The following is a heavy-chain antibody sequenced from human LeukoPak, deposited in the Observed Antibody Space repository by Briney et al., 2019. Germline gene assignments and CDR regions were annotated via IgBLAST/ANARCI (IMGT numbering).Heavy chain of an antibody. CDR2: ISYDGSNK. Sequence: GGSLRLSCAASGFTFSSYGMHWVRQAPGKGLEWVAVISYDGSNKYYADSVKGRFTVSRDNAKNSLYLQMNSLRAEDTAVYYCARGGSGWPFDYWGQGTLVTVSS. J-gene: IGHJ4*02. D-gene: IGHD6-19*01. CDR1: GFTFSSYG. V-gene: IGHV3-30*03. CDR3: ARGGSGWPFDY.